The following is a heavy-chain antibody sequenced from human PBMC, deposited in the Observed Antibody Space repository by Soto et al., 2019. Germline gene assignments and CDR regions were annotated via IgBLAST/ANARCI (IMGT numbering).Heavy chain of an antibody. V-gene: IGHV4-61*01. Sequence: PSGTLSLTCTFSCGCVSSGSYYLSLIQQPPGKGLEWIGYIYYSGSTNYNPSLKSRVTISVDTSKNQFSLKLSSVTAADTAAYYCARSRGYSLRAFDIWGQGTMVTVSS. J-gene: IGHJ3*02. CDR1: CGCVSSGSYY. CDR3: ARSRGYSLRAFDI. CDR2: IYYSGST. D-gene: IGHD5-18*01.